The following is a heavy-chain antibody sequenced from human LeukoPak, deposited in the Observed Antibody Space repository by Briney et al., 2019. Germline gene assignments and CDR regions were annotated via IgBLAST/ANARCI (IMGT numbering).Heavy chain of an antibody. Sequence: GGSLRLSCAASGFAFSSSSMNWVRQAPGKGLEWVSYISSSSSTIYYADSVKGRFTISRDNAKYSLYLQLNSLRDEDTAVYYWGRGGSLRGRGTRVPVSP. CDR1: GFAFSSSS. V-gene: IGHV3-48*02. CDR2: ISSSSSTI. J-gene: IGHJ4*02. D-gene: IGHD3-16*01. CDR3: GRGGSL.